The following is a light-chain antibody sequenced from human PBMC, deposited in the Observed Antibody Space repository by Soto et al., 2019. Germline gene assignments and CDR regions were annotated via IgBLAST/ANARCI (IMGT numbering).Light chain of an antibody. V-gene: IGKV3-20*01. CDR2: GAS. CDR1: QSVSSSY. CDR3: QQYGSSPPWT. Sequence: EIVVTQSPGTLALSPGERATLSCRASQSVSSSYLAWYQQKPGQAPRLLIYGASSRATGIPDRFSGSGSGTDFSLTISRLEPEDFAVYYCQQYGSSPPWTFGQGTXVDIK. J-gene: IGKJ1*01.